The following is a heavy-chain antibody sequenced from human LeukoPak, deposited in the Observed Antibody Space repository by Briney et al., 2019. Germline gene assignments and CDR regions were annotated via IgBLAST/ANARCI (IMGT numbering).Heavy chain of an antibody. V-gene: IGHV3-9*01. J-gene: IGHJ4*02. D-gene: IGHD3-3*01. CDR1: GFTFDDYA. CDR3: AKDISAFWSGRGGPYYFGY. Sequence: GGSLRLSCAASGFTFDDYAMHWVRQAPGKGLEWVSGISWNSGSVGYADSVKGRFTISRDNAKNSLYLQMNSLRAEDTALYYCAKDISAFWSGRGGPYYFGYWGQGTLVTVSS. CDR2: ISWNSGSV.